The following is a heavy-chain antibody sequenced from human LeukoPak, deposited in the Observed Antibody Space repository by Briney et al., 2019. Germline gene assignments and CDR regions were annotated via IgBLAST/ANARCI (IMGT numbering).Heavy chain of an antibody. CDR3: AKVGGRDGYEPHFDY. CDR1: GFTFSNYW. Sequence: GGSLRLSCAASGFTFSNYWMHWVRQAPGKGLVWVSRINSGGTVTNYADSVKGRLTISRDNAKNTLYLQMNSLRAEDTAVYYCAKVGGRDGYEPHFDYWGQGTLVTVSS. V-gene: IGHV3-74*01. CDR2: INSGGTVT. J-gene: IGHJ4*02. D-gene: IGHD5-24*01.